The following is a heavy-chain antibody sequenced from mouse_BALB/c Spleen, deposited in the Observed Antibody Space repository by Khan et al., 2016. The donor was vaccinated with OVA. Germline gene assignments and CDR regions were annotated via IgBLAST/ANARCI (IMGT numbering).Heavy chain of an antibody. V-gene: IGHV2-3*01. CDR2: IWGDGST. Sequence: QVQLKESGPGLVAPSQSLSITCTVSGLSLTNYGISWIRQPPGKGLEWLGVIWGDGSTNYHSALISRLSLNKDNSKSQVFLKLNSLQTDDTATYYCASIYYGYDWFTYWGQGTLVTVSA. D-gene: IGHD2-2*01. CDR1: GLSLTNYG. CDR3: ASIYYGYDWFTY. J-gene: IGHJ3*01.